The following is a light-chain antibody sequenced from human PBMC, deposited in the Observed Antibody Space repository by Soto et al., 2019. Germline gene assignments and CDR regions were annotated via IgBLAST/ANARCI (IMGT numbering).Light chain of an antibody. J-gene: IGKJ1*01. CDR3: QQYNNWPLWT. CDR1: QSVSSNY. CDR2: GAS. Sequence: SVLTQSPGTLSLYPGERATLSCRAIQSVSSNYLAWYQQKPGQAPRLLIYGASTRATGIPDRFSGSGSGTDFTLTISRLEPEDFAVYYCQQYNNWPLWTFGQGTKVDIK. V-gene: IGKV3-20*01.